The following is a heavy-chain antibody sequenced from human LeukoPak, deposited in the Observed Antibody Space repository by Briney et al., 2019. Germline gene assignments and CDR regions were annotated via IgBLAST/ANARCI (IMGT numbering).Heavy chain of an antibody. Sequence: GGSLRLSCSASGFSFSDYDMNWVRQAPGKGLEWVSAISGRSSHIYYGESVKGRFTISRDNAKNSLYLQMDSLGLEDTAVYYCGRAFPPLRTSSAGDLWGQGTLVIVSS. CDR2: ISGRSSHI. CDR1: GFSFSDYD. D-gene: IGHD3-16*01. J-gene: IGHJ1*01. CDR3: GRAFPPLRTSSAGDL. V-gene: IGHV3-21*01.